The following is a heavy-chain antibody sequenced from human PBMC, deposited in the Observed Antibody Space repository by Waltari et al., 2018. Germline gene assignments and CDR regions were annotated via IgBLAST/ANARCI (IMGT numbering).Heavy chain of an antibody. CDR3: VRDDGDCSSCWPHYFDF. Sequence: QVQLQESGPGLVEPSETLSLTCSVSGYSISSGYYWGWIRQAPGKGLEWIGSIYHSGNMYYNPSLKSRVTISMDTSTNQFSLRLSSVTAADTAVYYCVRDDGDCSSCWPHYFDFWGQGTLVTVSS. CDR2: IYHSGNM. V-gene: IGHV4-38-2*02. J-gene: IGHJ4*02. D-gene: IGHD6-13*01. CDR1: GYSISSGYY.